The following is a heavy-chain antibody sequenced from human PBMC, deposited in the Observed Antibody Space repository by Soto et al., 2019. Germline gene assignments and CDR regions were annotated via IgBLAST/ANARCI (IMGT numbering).Heavy chain of an antibody. CDR2: IYTSGST. CDR3: AGTEYYYDSSGYYESSLDY. V-gene: IGHV4-4*07. Sequence: SETLSLTCTVSGGSIISYYWSWIRQPAGKGLEWIGRIYTSGSTNYNPSLKSRVTMSVDASKNQFSLKLSSVTAADTAVYYCAGTEYYYDSSGYYESSLDYWGQGTLVTVSS. CDR1: GGSIISYY. J-gene: IGHJ4*02. D-gene: IGHD3-22*01.